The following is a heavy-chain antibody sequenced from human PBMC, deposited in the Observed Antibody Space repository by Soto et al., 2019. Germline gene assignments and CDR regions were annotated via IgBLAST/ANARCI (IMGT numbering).Heavy chain of an antibody. CDR1: GFTFSSYW. Sequence: EVQLVESGGGLVQPGGSLRLSCGASGFTFSSYWMNWVRQAPGKGLEWVANIKQDGGETSYVDSVKGRFTISRDNAKNSLYLQMNSLRAEDTAVYYCARVDDSAWYTRDYWGQGTLVTVSS. CDR2: IKQDGGET. CDR3: ARVDDSAWYTRDY. D-gene: IGHD6-19*01. V-gene: IGHV3-7*01. J-gene: IGHJ4*02.